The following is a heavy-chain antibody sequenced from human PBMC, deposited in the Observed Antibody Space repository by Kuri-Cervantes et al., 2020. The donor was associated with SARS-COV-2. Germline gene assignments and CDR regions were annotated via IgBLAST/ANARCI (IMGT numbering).Heavy chain of an antibody. CDR1: GFTFKSYG. J-gene: IGHJ4*02. D-gene: IGHD2-2*01. CDR2: ISYDGSNK. CDR3: ARAYCSSTSCQLDY. Sequence: GGSLRLSCVASGFTFKSYGIHWIRQAPGKGLEWVAVISYDGSNKYYADSVKGRFTISRDNSKNTLYLQMNSLRAEDTAVYYCARAYCSSTSCQLDYWGQGTLVTVSS. V-gene: IGHV3-30*03.